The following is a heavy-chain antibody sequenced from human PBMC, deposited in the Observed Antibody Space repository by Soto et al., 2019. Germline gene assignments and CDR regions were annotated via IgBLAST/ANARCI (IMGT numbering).Heavy chain of an antibody. CDR1: GYTFTSYD. CDR3: ARGQGYDFWSGYYSNWFDP. CDR2: MNPNSGNT. Sequence: ASVKVSCKASGYTFTSYDINWVRQATGQGLEWMGWMNPNSGNTGYAQKFQGRVTMTRNTSISTAYMELSSLRSEDTAVYYCARGQGYDFWSGYYSNWFDPWGQGTLVTVSS. V-gene: IGHV1-8*01. D-gene: IGHD3-3*01. J-gene: IGHJ5*02.